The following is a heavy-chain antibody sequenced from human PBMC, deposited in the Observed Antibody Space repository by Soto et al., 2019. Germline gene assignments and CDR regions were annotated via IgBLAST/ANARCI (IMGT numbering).Heavy chain of an antibody. J-gene: IGHJ3*02. D-gene: IGHD2-15*01. Sequence: GESLKISCKGSGYSFTSYWIGWVRQMPGKGLEWMGIIYPGDSDTRYSPYSQGQVSISADKSISTAYLQWSSLRASDTAMYYCARVYCSGGSCYPVTYDALDIWGQGTRVTV. CDR2: IYPGDSDT. CDR1: GYSFTSYW. V-gene: IGHV5-51*01. CDR3: ARVYCSGGSCYPVTYDALDI.